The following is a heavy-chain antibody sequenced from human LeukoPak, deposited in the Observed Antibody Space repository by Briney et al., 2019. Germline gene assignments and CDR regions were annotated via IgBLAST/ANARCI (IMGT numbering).Heavy chain of an antibody. CDR3: AKDLGIAAAALD. Sequence: GGSLRLSCAASGFTVSSNYMSWVRQAPGKGLQCVSLIYSGGSTYYADSVKGRFTISRDNSKNTLYLQMNSLRAEDTAVYYCAKDLGIAAAALDWGQGTLVTVSS. J-gene: IGHJ1*01. D-gene: IGHD6-13*01. CDR2: IYSGGST. CDR1: GFTVSSNY. V-gene: IGHV3-53*01.